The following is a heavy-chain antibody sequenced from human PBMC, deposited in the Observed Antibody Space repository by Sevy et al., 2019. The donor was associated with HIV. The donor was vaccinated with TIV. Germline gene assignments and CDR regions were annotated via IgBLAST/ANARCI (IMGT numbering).Heavy chain of an antibody. D-gene: IGHD3-22*01. CDR1: GYTFTSYD. V-gene: IGHV1-8*01. J-gene: IGHJ6*02. CDR2: MNPNSGNT. CDR3: ARAYYYDSSGYYNTHYYYYGMDV. Sequence: ASVKVSCKASGYTFTSYDINWVRQATGQGLEWMGWMNPNSGNTGYAQKFQGRVTMTRDTSISTAYMELSSLRSEDTAEYYCARAYYYDSSGYYNTHYYYYGMDVWGQGTTVTVSS.